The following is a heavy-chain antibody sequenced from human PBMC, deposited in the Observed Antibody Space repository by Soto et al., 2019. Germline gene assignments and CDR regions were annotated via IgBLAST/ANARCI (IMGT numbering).Heavy chain of an antibody. J-gene: IGHJ4*02. CDR2: TGGTGRPT. V-gene: IGHV3-23*01. Sequence: GGSLRLSCAASGFTFSIYALTWVRQAPGKGLEWVSTTGGTGRPTYYADSVKGRFTVSRDNSKNTLDLQMSSLRAEDTAVYYCATVHNTSRSFDYWGQGTLVTVSS. D-gene: IGHD1-1*01. CDR3: ATVHNTSRSFDY. CDR1: GFTFSIYA.